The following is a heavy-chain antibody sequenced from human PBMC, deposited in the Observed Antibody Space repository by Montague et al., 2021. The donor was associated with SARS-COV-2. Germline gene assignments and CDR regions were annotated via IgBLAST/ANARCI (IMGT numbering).Heavy chain of an antibody. V-gene: IGHV3-23*01. D-gene: IGHD3-22*01. Sequence: SLRLSCAASGFTFSYYAMSWVRQAPGKGLEWVSTISGSGGTTYYADSVKGRFTSSRENSKNTMYLRMNSLRAEETAVYYCAKAHYYVGSGYYFGGQGTLVTVPS. CDR1: GFTFSYYA. J-gene: IGHJ4*02. CDR3: AKAHYYVGSGYYF. CDR2: ISGSGGTT.